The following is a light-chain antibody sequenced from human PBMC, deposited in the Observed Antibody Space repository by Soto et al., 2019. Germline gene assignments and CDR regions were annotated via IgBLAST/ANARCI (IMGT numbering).Light chain of an antibody. CDR1: SSDVGGYNY. Sequence: QSVLTQPASVSGSPGQSITISCTGTSSDVGGYNYVSWYQQHPGKAPKLMIYDVSNRPSGVSNRFSGSKSGNTASLTISGLQAEDEADYYCSSYTSSSTLKVLFGGGTQLTVL. CDR2: DVS. CDR3: SSYTSSSTLKVL. J-gene: IGLJ2*01. V-gene: IGLV2-14*01.